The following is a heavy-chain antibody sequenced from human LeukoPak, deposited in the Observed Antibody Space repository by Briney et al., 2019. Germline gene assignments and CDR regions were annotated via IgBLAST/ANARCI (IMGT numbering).Heavy chain of an antibody. CDR1: GYSFTSYW. D-gene: IGHD5-12*01. CDR3: ARAGYSGYDVDDAFDI. Sequence: GESLKIPCKGSGYSFTSYWIGWVRQMPGKGLEWMGIIYPGDSDTRYSPSFQGQVTISADKSISTAYLQWSSLKASDTAMYYCARAGYSGYDVDDAFDIWGQGTMVTVSS. J-gene: IGHJ3*02. CDR2: IYPGDSDT. V-gene: IGHV5-51*01.